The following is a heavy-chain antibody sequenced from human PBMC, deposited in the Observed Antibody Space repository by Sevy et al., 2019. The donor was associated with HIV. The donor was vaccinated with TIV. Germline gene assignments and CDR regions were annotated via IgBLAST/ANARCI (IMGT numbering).Heavy chain of an antibody. CDR3: ASGSHYGIWSLYYGGSNNWFDS. V-gene: IGHV4-4*07. J-gene: IGHJ5*01. D-gene: IGHD3-3*01. CDR1: NDSISGYY. CDR2: LHSSGSS. Sequence: SETLSLTCSVSNDSISGYYWSWIRQPAGKGLEWIGLLHSSGSSNYNPSLKSRLTMSVDTSQNQCSLRLTAVTAADTAVYFCASGSHYGIWSLYYGGSNNWFDSWGQGILVTVSS.